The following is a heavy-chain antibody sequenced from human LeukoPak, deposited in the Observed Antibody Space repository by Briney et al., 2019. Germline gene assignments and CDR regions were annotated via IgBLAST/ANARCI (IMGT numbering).Heavy chain of an antibody. CDR2: IYYSGST. CDR3: ARDHQQLVRGWFDP. Sequence: SETLSLTCTVSGGSISSSSYYWGWIRQPPGKGLEWIGSIYYSGSTYYNPSLKSRVTISVDTSKNQFSLKLSSVTAADTAVYYCARDHQQLVRGWFDPWGQGTLVTVSS. J-gene: IGHJ5*02. D-gene: IGHD6-13*01. V-gene: IGHV4-39*02. CDR1: GGSISSSSYY.